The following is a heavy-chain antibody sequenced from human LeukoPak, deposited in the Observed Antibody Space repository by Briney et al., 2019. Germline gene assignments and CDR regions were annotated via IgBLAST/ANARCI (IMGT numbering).Heavy chain of an antibody. J-gene: IGHJ3*02. Sequence: SETLSLTCTVSGGSISSSSYYWGWIRQPPGKGLEWIGSIYYSGSTYYNPSLKSRVTISVDTSKNQCSLKLSSVTAADTAVYYCARRVWGYCSSTSCHVGAFDIWGQGTMVTVSS. D-gene: IGHD2-2*01. CDR1: GGSISSSSYY. CDR3: ARRVWGYCSSTSCHVGAFDI. V-gene: IGHV4-39*01. CDR2: IYYSGST.